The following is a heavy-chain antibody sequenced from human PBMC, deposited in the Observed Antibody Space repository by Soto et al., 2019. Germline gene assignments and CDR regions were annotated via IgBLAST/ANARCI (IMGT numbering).Heavy chain of an antibody. D-gene: IGHD1-26*01. CDR1: EFTFSSYV. V-gene: IGHV3-23*01. J-gene: IGHJ4*02. Sequence: EVQLLESGGGLVQPGGSLRLSCAASEFTFSSYVMTWVRQAPGKGLEWVSSISGSGANTYYADSVKGRFTISRDNSKNTLYLQMNSLRADDTAVYYCAKSGSHSYFDYWGQGTLVTVSS. CDR3: AKSGSHSYFDY. CDR2: ISGSGANT.